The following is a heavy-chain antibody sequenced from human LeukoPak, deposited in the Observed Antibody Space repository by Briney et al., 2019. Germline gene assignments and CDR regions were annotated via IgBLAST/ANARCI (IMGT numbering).Heavy chain of an antibody. J-gene: IGHJ5*02. Sequence: GGSLRLSCAASGFTFSSYSMNWVRQAPGKGLEWVSSISSSSSYIYCADSVKGRFTISRDNAKNSLYLQMNSLRAEDTAVYYCARDHCTNGVCSWFDPWGQGTLVTVSS. CDR3: ARDHCTNGVCSWFDP. V-gene: IGHV3-21*01. CDR2: ISSSSSYI. D-gene: IGHD2-8*01. CDR1: GFTFSSYS.